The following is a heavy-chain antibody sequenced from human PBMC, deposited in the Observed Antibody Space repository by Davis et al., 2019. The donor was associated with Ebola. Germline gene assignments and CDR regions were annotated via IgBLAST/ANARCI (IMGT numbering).Heavy chain of an antibody. Sequence: AASVKVSCKASGYTFTSYDINWVRQATGQGFEWMGWINPNSGGTNYAQKFQGRVTMTRATSISTAYMELSRLRSDDTAVYYCARGTNRDIVLMVYADFDYWGQGTLVTVSS. D-gene: IGHD2-8*01. CDR3: ARGTNRDIVLMVYADFDY. V-gene: IGHV1-2*02. J-gene: IGHJ4*02. CDR2: INPNSGGT. CDR1: GYTFTSYD.